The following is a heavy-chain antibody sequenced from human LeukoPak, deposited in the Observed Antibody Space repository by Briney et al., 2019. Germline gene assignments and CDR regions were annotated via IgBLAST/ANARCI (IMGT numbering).Heavy chain of an antibody. CDR1: GGSFSGYY. J-gene: IGHJ4*02. CDR3: ARVSRSGSYHSIDY. V-gene: IGHV4-34*01. CDR2: INHSGST. Sequence: SETLSLTCAVYGGSFSGYYWSWIRQPPGKGLEWIGEINHSGSTNYNPSLKSRVTISVDTSKNQFSLKLSSVTAADTAVYYCARVSRSGSYHSIDYWGQGTLVTVSS. D-gene: IGHD1-26*01.